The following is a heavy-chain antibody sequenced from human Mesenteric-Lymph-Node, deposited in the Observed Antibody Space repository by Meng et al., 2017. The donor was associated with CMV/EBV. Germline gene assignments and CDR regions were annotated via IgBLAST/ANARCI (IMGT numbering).Heavy chain of an antibody. CDR3: ARGEESDYYYYGMDV. CDR2: TYYRSKWYN. J-gene: IGHJ6*02. CDR1: GDSVSSNSAA. V-gene: IGHV6-1*01. Sequence: LRLSCAISGDSVSSNSAAWNWIRQSPSRGLEWLGRTYYRSKWYNDYAVSVKSRITINSDTSKNQFSLQLNSVTPEDTAVYYCARGEESDYYYYGMDVWGQGTTVTVSS.